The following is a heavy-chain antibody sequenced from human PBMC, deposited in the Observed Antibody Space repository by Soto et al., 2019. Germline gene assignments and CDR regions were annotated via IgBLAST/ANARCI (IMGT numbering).Heavy chain of an antibody. Sequence: LSCAASGFTFSSYSMNWVRQAPGKGLEWVSSISSSSSYIYYADSVKGRFTISRDNAKNSLYLQMNSLRVEDTAAYYCAKSPEWPNRYFDYWGRGSLVTVST. D-gene: IGHD3-3*01. CDR3: AKSPEWPNRYFDY. J-gene: IGHJ4*02. V-gene: IGHV3-21*04. CDR2: ISSSSSYI. CDR1: GFTFSSYS.